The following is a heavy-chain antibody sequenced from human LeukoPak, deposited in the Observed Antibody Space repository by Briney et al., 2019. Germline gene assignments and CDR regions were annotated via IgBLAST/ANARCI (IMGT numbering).Heavy chain of an antibody. Sequence: SETLSLTCAVYGGSFSNYYCSWIRQPPGKGLEWIGEINHNGNTNYNPSLKSRVTISVDTSKNQFSLRLSSVTAADTAVYYCARGGIYYYDSSGYEIWFDPWGQGTLVTVSS. CDR2: INHNGNT. D-gene: IGHD3-22*01. CDR3: ARGGIYYYDSSGYEIWFDP. J-gene: IGHJ5*02. CDR1: GGSFSNYY. V-gene: IGHV4-34*01.